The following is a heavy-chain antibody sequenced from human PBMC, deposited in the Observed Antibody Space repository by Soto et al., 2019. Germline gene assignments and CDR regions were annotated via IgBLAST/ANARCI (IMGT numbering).Heavy chain of an antibody. CDR2: ISAYNGNT. CDR1: GYTFTSYG. CDR3: ARDIPADSGYDSNWVDC. J-gene: IGHJ5*01. Sequence: QVQLVQSGAEVKKPGASVKVSCKASGYTFTSYGISWGRQAPGQGLEWMGWISAYNGNTNYAQKLQGRVTMSTDTSPSTGDMERMCLRTDDTSVYYCARDIPADSGYDSNWVDCCGQGTLVTVS. D-gene: IGHD5-12*01. V-gene: IGHV1-18*01.